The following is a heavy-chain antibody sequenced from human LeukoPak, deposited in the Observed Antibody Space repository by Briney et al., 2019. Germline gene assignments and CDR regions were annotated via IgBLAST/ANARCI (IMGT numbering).Heavy chain of an antibody. D-gene: IGHD3-10*01. CDR2: ISSSGSTI. J-gene: IGHJ4*02. CDR1: GFTFSSYE. Sequence: GGSLRLSCAASGFTFSSYEMNWVRQAPGKGLEWVSYISSSGSTIYYADSVKGRFTISRDNAKSSLYLQMNSLRAEDTAVYYCARWGGYYGSGSEFDYWGQGTLVTVSS. CDR3: ARWGGYYGSGSEFDY. V-gene: IGHV3-48*03.